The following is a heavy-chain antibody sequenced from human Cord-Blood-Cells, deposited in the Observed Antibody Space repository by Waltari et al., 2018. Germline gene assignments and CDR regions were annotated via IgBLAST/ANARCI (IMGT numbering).Heavy chain of an antibody. CDR1: GYTFTSYD. J-gene: IGHJ4*02. CDR3: ARPISFDFWSGYYYFDY. V-gene: IGHV1-8*01. D-gene: IGHD3-3*01. Sequence: QVQLVQSGAEVKKPGASVKVSCKASGYTFTSYDINWVRQATGQGLEWMGWMNPNHGNTGYAQMFQGRVAMTRNTCISTAYMELSSLRSEDTAVYYCARPISFDFWSGYYYFDYWGQGTLVTVSS. CDR2: MNPNHGNT.